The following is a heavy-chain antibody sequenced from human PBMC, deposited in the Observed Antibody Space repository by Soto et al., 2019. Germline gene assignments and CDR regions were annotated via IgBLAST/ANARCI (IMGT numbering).Heavy chain of an antibody. CDR1: GGTFSSDS. V-gene: IGHV1-69*13. CDR3: ARSGGLDRDFNY. CDR2: IIPMFDTP. Sequence: SVKVSCKASGGTFSSDSFSWVRQAPGQRLEWMGGIIPMFDTPIYAQKFQDRVTITADESTSTAYMQLSSLRSGDTAVYYCARSGGLDRDFNYWGQGSLVTVSS. J-gene: IGHJ4*02. D-gene: IGHD2-15*01.